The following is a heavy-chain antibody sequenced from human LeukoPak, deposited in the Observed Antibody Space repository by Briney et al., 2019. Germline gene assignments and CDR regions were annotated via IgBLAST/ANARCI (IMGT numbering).Heavy chain of an antibody. J-gene: IGHJ4*02. V-gene: IGHV1-46*01. CDR1: GYTFTSYY. CDR2: INPSGGST. Sequence: ASVKVSCKASGYTFTSYYMHWVRQAPGQGLEWMGIINPSGGSTSYAQKFQGRVTMTRDMSTSTVYMELSSLRSEDTAVYYCARRRTYYYGSGSYKSIYYFDYWGQGTLVTVSS. D-gene: IGHD3-10*01. CDR3: ARRRTYYYGSGSYKSIYYFDY.